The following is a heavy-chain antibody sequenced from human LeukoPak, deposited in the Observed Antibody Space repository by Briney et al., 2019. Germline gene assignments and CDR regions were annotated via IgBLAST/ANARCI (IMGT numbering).Heavy chain of an antibody. Sequence: ASVKVSCKASGYTFTGSYMHWVRQAPGQGLEWMGWINPNSGGTNYAQKFQGRVTMTRDTSISTAYMELSRLKSDDTAFYYCAKYYYDSYEGYYFDYWGQGTLVTV. CDR3: AKYYYDSYEGYYFDY. D-gene: IGHD3-22*01. CDR2: INPNSGGT. J-gene: IGHJ4*02. V-gene: IGHV1-2*02. CDR1: GYTFTGSY.